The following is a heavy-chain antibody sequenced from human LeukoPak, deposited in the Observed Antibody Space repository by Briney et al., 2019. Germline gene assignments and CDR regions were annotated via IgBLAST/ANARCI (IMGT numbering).Heavy chain of an antibody. V-gene: IGHV3-21*01. Sequence: MSRGSLRLSCAASGFTFSSYSMNWVRQAPGKGLEWVSSISSSSSYIYYADSVKGRFTISRDNAKNSLYLQMNSLRAEDTAVYYCARDDDNYFDYWGQGTLVTVSS. CDR2: ISSSSSYI. D-gene: IGHD3-22*01. CDR3: ARDDDNYFDY. CDR1: GFTFSSYS. J-gene: IGHJ4*02.